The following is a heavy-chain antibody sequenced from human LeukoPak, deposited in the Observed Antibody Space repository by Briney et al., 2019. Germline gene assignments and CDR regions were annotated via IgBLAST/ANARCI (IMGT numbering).Heavy chain of an antibody. V-gene: IGHV1-2*06. CDR3: ARDLTYSSGWYCFDP. CDR1: AHTFTGDY. CDR2: INPDSGGT. Sequence: ASVKVSCKASAHTFTGDYMHWVRQAPGQGLEWIGRINPDSGGTKYAQKFQGRVTMTRDTSISTAYMELSRLRFDDTAMYYCARDLTYSSGWYCFDPWGQGTLVTVSS. J-gene: IGHJ5*02. D-gene: IGHD6-19*01.